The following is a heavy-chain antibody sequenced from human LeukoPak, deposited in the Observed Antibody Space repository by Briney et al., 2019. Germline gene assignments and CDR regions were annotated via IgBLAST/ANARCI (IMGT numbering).Heavy chain of an antibody. Sequence: GGSLTLSCAAWGFTFTTYWMSWVRQAPGKGLVWVAKISPDGSEKYYGDSVKGRFTITRDNAKNSLDLQMSSLRADDTAVYYCARGGSSRFDQWGQGTLVTVSS. CDR3: ARGGSSRFDQ. CDR1: GFTFTTYW. CDR2: ISPDGSEK. J-gene: IGHJ4*02. D-gene: IGHD6-13*01. V-gene: IGHV3-7*04.